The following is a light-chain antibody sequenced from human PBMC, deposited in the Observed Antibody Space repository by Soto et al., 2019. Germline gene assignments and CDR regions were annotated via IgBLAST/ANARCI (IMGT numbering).Light chain of an antibody. CDR3: QQSGSSAWT. V-gene: IGKV3-20*01. CDR2: GAS. CDR1: QSVSSGY. J-gene: IGKJ1*01. Sequence: EIVLTQSPATLSLSPGERATLSCRASQSVSSGYLAWYQQKPGQAPRLLIYGASSRAPGIPDRFTGSGAGTDFTLTTCRLESEYFAVYYCQQSGSSAWTFGQGTNVEIK.